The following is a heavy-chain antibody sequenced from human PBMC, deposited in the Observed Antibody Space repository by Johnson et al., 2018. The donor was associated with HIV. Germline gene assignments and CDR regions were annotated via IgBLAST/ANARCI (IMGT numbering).Heavy chain of an antibody. CDR3: ARDMGHRQFARDAFDI. J-gene: IGHJ3*02. V-gene: IGHV3-30*04. CDR1: RFTFSSYT. CDR2: ISYDGSNK. Sequence: QMLLVESGGGLVQPGGSLRLSCAASRFTFSSYTIYWVRQTPGKGLEWVALISYDGSNKYYADSVKGRFTISRDNSKNTLFMQMNSLRHEDTAVYYCARDMGHRQFARDAFDIWGQGTMVTVSS. D-gene: IGHD1-14*01.